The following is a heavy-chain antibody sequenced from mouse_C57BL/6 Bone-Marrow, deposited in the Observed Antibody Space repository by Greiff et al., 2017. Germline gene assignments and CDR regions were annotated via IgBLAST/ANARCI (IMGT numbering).Heavy chain of an antibody. J-gene: IGHJ4*01. CDR3: GRLRPFYYAMDD. Sequence: VQLQQSGPGLVQPSQSLSITCTVSGFSLTSYGVHWVRQSPGKGLEWLGVIWRGGSTDYNAAFMSRLSITKDNSKSQVFFKMNSLQADDTAIYYCGRLRPFYYAMDDWGQGTSVTVSS. D-gene: IGHD2-4*01. CDR1: GFSLTSYG. V-gene: IGHV2-5*01. CDR2: IWRGGST.